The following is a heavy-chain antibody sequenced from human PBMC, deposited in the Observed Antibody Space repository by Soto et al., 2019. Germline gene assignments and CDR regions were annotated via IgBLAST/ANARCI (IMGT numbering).Heavy chain of an antibody. CDR2: INPNSGGT. J-gene: IGHJ6*02. Sequence: GASVKVSCKASGYTFTGYYMHWVRQAPGQGLEWMGWINPNSGGTNYAQKIQGSVTVTRDTSISTAYMELSRLRSDDTAVYYCARQKNSWFYGMDVWGQGTTVTVSS. CDR1: GYTFTGYY. V-gene: IGHV1-2*02. CDR3: ARQKNSWFYGMDV. D-gene: IGHD3-10*01.